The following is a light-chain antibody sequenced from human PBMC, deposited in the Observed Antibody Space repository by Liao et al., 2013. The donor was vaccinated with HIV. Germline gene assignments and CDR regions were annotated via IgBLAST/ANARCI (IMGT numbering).Light chain of an antibody. CDR2: KDS. Sequence: SYELTQPPSVSVSPGQTARITCSGDALPKQYAYWYQQKPGQAPVLLIYKDSERPSGIPERFSGSSSGTTVTLTISGVQAEDEADYYCQSADGSGTFVVFGGGTKLTVL. CDR3: QSADGSGTFVV. V-gene: IGLV3-25*03. CDR1: ALPKQY. J-gene: IGLJ3*02.